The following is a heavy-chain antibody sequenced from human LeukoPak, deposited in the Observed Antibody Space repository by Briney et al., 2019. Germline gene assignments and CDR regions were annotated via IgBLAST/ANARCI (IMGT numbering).Heavy chain of an antibody. CDR3: GRQGRGSYHAYSEGNY. Sequence: GESLKISCKGSGYYFPNYWIGWVRQMPGKGLEWMGVIHAGELNTRYSPSFQGQVTISVDRSISTAYLQWSSLKASDTAMYYCGRQGRGSYHAYSEGNYWGQGPLVPSSS. CDR1: GYYFPNYW. J-gene: IGHJ4*02. V-gene: IGHV5-51*01. CDR2: IHAGELNT. D-gene: IGHD2-15*01.